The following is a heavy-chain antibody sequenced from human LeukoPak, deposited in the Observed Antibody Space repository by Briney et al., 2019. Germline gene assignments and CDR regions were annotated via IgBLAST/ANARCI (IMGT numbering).Heavy chain of an antibody. D-gene: IGHD3-3*01. CDR2: INPSGGST. CDR3: ARALTRYDFWSGNGYYFDY. V-gene: IGHV1-46*01. CDR1: GYTFTSYG. Sequence: ASVKVSCKASGYTFTSYGISWVRQAPGQGLEWMGIINPSGGSTSYAQKFQGRVTMTRDTSTSTVYMELSSLRSEDTAVYYCARALTRYDFWSGNGYYFDYWGQGTLVTVSS. J-gene: IGHJ4*02.